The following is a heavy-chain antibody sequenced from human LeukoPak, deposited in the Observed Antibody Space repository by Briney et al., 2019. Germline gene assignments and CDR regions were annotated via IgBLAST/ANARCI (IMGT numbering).Heavy chain of an antibody. J-gene: IGHJ4*02. D-gene: IGHD2-15*01. CDR3: ARDSQAYCSGGSCSMFDY. V-gene: IGHV3-23*01. CDR2: ISDSGGST. Sequence: GGSLRLSCAASGFTFSSYAMSWVRQAPGKGLEWVSAISDSGGSTYYADSVKGRLTISRDNTRNSLYLQMNSLRAEDTAVYYCARDSQAYCSGGSCSMFDYWGQGALVTVSS. CDR1: GFTFSSYA.